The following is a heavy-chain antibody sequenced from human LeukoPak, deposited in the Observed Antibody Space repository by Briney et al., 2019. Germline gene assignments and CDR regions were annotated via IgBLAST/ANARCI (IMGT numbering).Heavy chain of an antibody. J-gene: IGHJ4*02. Sequence: GGSLKLSCAASGFTFSGSAMHWVRQASGKGLEWVGRIRSKANSYATAYAASVKGRFTISRDDSKNTAYLQTNSLKTEDTAVYYCTRPRGQYDILTGGTDYWGQGTLVTVSS. CDR2: IRSKANSYAT. V-gene: IGHV3-73*01. CDR1: GFTFSGSA. CDR3: TRPRGQYDILTGGTDY. D-gene: IGHD3-9*01.